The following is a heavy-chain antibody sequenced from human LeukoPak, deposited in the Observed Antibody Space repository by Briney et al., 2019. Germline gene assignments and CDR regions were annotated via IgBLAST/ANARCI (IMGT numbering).Heavy chain of an antibody. V-gene: IGHV3-53*01. Sequence: GGSLRLSCAASGFTVSSNYMSWVRQAPGKGLEWVSVIYSGGSTYYADSVKGRFTISRDNSKNTLYLQMNSLRAEDTAVYYCARGLYSSSSGGNWFDPWGQGTLVTVSS. D-gene: IGHD6-6*01. J-gene: IGHJ5*02. CDR1: GFTVSSNY. CDR3: ARGLYSSSSGGNWFDP. CDR2: IYSGGST.